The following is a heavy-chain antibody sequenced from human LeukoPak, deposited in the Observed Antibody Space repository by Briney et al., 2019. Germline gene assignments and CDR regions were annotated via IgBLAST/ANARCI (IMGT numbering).Heavy chain of an antibody. CDR2: ISGSGGST. J-gene: IGHJ3*02. D-gene: IGHD1-1*01. CDR1: GFTFSSYA. CDR3: ANLMNWNDVVGDFDI. V-gene: IGHV3-23*01. Sequence: PGGSLRLSCAASGFTFSSYAMSWVRQAPGKGLEWVSAISGSGGSTYYADSVKGRFTISRDNSKNTLYLQMNSLRAEDTAVYYCANLMNWNDVVGDFDIWGQGAMVTVSS.